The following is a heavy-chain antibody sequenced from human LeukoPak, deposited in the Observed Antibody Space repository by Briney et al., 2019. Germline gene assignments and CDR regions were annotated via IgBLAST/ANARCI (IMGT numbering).Heavy chain of an antibody. CDR2: INWNGGST. D-gene: IGHD6-13*01. J-gene: IGHJ3*02. V-gene: IGHV3-20*01. CDR1: GFTFDDYG. CDR3: ARDRTAEPYAFDI. Sequence: GGSLRLSCAASGFTFDDYGMSWVRHAPGKGLEWVSGINWNGGSTGYADSVKGRFTISRDNAKNSLYLQMNSLRAEDTALYHCARDRTAEPYAFDIWGQGTMVTVSS.